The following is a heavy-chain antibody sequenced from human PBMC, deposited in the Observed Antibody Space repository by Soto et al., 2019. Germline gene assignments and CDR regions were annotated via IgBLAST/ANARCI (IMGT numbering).Heavy chain of an antibody. CDR3: ASEGLAPYYYYGMDV. V-gene: IGHV1-18*01. Sequence: QVQLVQSGAEVKKPGASVKVSCKASGDTFTRSGISWVRQAPGQGLEWMGWISTYNGDTNYAQTSQGRVTMTTDTSTSTVHMEVRSLRSDDTAVYYCASEGLAPYYYYGMDVWGQGTPVTVSS. J-gene: IGHJ6*02. CDR2: ISTYNGDT. CDR1: GDTFTRSG.